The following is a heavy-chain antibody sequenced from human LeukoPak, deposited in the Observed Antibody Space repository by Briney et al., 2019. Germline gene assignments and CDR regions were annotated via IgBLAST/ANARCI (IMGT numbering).Heavy chain of an antibody. CDR2: ISWNSGSI. D-gene: IGHD3-16*01. CDR1: GFTFDDYA. V-gene: IGHV3-9*01. J-gene: IGHJ6*02. CDR3: AKDGGDSLYYGMDV. Sequence: PGGSLRLSCAASGFTFDDYAMHWVRQAPGKGLEWVSGISWNSGSIGYADSVKGRFTISRDNAKNSLYLQMNSLRAEDTALYYCAKDGGDSLYYGMDVWGQGTTVTVSS.